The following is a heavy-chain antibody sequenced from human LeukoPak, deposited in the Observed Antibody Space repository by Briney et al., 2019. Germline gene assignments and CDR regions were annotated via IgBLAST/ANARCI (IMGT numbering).Heavy chain of an antibody. D-gene: IGHD1-26*01. CDR2: IHTSGST. V-gene: IGHV4-4*07. CDR3: ARENSGSYREFDY. J-gene: IGHJ4*02. CDR1: GGSISSYY. Sequence: SETLSLTCTVSGGSISSYYWSWIRQPPGKGLEWIGRIHTSGSTNYNAPLKSRVSMSVDTSKNQFSLKLSSVTAADTAVFYCARENSGSYREFDYWGQGTLVTVSS.